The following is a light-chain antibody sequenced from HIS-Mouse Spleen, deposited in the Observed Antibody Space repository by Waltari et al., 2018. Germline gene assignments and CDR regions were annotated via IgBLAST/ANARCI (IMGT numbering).Light chain of an antibody. Sequence: DIQMTQTPSSLSASVGDRVTITCRASQSISSYFNWYQQKPRKAPKLLIYAASSLQSGVPSRFSGSGSGTDFTLTISSLQPEDFATYYCQQSYSTPMYTFGQGTKLEIK. V-gene: IGKV1-39*01. CDR2: AAS. CDR1: QSISSY. J-gene: IGKJ2*01. CDR3: QQSYSTPMYT.